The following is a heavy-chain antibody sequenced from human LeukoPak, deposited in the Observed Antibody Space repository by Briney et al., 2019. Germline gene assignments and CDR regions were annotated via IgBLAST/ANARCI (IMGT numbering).Heavy chain of an antibody. CDR2: ISWDGGST. CDR1: GFTFDDYA. J-gene: IGHJ1*01. Sequence: GGSLRLSRAASGFTFDDYAMHWVRQAPGKGLEWVSLISWDGGSTYYADSVKGRFTISRDNSKNSLYLQMNSLRAEDTALYYCAKDSYGGNSVEYFQHWGQGTLVTVSS. D-gene: IGHD4-23*01. CDR3: AKDSYGGNSVEYFQH. V-gene: IGHV3-43D*03.